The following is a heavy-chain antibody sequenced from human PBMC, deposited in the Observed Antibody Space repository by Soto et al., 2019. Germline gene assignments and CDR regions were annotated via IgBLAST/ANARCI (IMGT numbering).Heavy chain of an antibody. V-gene: IGHV2-70*01. CDR2: IDWEEEK. J-gene: IGHJ4*02. CDR3: TRSNNWNYEYYFHY. CDR1: GFSLSRKGMS. D-gene: IGHD1-7*01. Sequence: SGPTLVNPKQTLILTCAFSGFSLSRKGMSVSWIRQPPGKALEFLALIDWEEEKFYSPSLRTRLTVSKDTSKSQAVLTLTNVDPVDTATYYCTRSNNWNYEYYFHYSGQGTLVTVSS.